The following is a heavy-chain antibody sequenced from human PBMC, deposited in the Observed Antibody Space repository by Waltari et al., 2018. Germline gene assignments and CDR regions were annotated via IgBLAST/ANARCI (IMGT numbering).Heavy chain of an antibody. Sequence: QVQLVESGGGVVQPGGSLRLSCAASRFTFTSYNMHWIRQAPGKGLEWAAVIGNDGNYRYYADSVRDRFTISRDNSKNMLYLQMNSLRAEDTAVYYCAKDGSHWNFDYWGQGTLVTVSS. CDR1: RFTFTSYN. J-gene: IGHJ4*02. V-gene: IGHV3-30*02. CDR3: AKDGSHWNFDY. D-gene: IGHD1-1*01. CDR2: IGNDGNYR.